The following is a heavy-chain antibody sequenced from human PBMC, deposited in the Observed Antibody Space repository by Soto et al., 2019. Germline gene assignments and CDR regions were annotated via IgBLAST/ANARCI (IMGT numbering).Heavy chain of an antibody. J-gene: IGHJ5*02. CDR1: GGSISTFY. Sequence: SDTLSLTCTVSGGSISTFYWSWIRQPPGKGLEWIGYIDYSGSTNYNPSLKSRVTISVDTSKNQFSLKLTSVTAADTAVYYCARKYDFWSGSILSNWFDPWGQGTLVTVS. D-gene: IGHD3-3*01. CDR2: IDYSGST. CDR3: ARKYDFWSGSILSNWFDP. V-gene: IGHV4-59*07.